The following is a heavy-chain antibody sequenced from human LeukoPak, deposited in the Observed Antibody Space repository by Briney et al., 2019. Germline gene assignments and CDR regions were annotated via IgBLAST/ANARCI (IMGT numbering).Heavy chain of an antibody. CDR1: GFTFSSYS. CDR3: ARVSSGSYFGYYYYYMDV. D-gene: IGHD1-26*01. J-gene: IGHJ6*03. V-gene: IGHV3-48*04. Sequence: GGSLRLSCAASGFTFSSYSMNWVRQAPGKGLEWVSYISSSSSNIYYGDSVKGRFTISRDNAKNTLYLQMNSLRAEDTAVYYCARVSSGSYFGYYYYYMDVWGKGTTVTVSS. CDR2: ISSSSSNI.